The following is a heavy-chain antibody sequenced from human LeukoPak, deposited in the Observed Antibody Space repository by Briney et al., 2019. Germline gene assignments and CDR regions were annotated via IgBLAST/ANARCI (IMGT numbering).Heavy chain of an antibody. V-gene: IGHV3-7*01. CDR3: ARGRYCSGGSCYSHYYGMDV. CDR2: IKQDGSEK. D-gene: IGHD2-15*01. CDR1: GFTFSSYW. J-gene: IGHJ6*02. Sequence: GGSLRLSCAASGFTFSSYWMSWVRQAPGKGLEWVANIKQDGSEKYYVDSVKGRFTISRDNAKNSLYLQVNSLRAEDTAVYYCARGRYCSGGSCYSHYYGMDVWGQGTTVTVSS.